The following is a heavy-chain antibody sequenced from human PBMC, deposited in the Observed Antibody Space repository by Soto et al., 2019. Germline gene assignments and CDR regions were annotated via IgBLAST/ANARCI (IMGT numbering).Heavy chain of an antibody. Sequence: QVQLQQWGAGLLKPSETLSLTCAVYGGSFSGYYWTWIRQSPEKGLEWIGEVNHSGTTYYNPSLKTRVTISVHTPKTQFSLKMSSVTAADTAVYYCARGIGYCSSINCYSSRRLRFDSWGQGTLVTASS. CDR3: ARGIGYCSSINCYSSRRLRFDS. J-gene: IGHJ4*02. D-gene: IGHD2-2*01. V-gene: IGHV4-34*01. CDR1: GGSFSGYY. CDR2: VNHSGTT.